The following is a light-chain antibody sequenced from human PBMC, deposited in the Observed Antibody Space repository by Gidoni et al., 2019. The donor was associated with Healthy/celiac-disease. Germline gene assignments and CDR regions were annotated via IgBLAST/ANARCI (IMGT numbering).Light chain of an antibody. CDR1: QSVSSY. V-gene: IGKV3-11*01. Sequence: EIVLTQSPATLSLYPGERATLSCRASQSVSSYLAWYQPKPGQAPRLLIYDAPNRATGIPARFSGSGSGTDFTLTISSLEPEDFAVYYCQQRSNWPPITFGQGTRLEIK. CDR2: DAP. J-gene: IGKJ5*01. CDR3: QQRSNWPPIT.